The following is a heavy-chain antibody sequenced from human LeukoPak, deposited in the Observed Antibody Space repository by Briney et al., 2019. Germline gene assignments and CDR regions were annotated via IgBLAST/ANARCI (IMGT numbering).Heavy chain of an antibody. J-gene: IGHJ4*02. CDR3: ARIRADYYGSGSWRDY. CDR1: GYTFTGYY. D-gene: IGHD3-10*01. CDR2: INPNSGGT. V-gene: IGHV1-2*02. Sequence: ASVKVSCKASGYTFTGYYMHWVRQAPGQGLEWMGWINPNSGGTNYAQKFQGRVTMTRDTSISTAYMELSGLRSDDTAVYYCARIRADYYGSGSWRDYWGQGTLVTVSS.